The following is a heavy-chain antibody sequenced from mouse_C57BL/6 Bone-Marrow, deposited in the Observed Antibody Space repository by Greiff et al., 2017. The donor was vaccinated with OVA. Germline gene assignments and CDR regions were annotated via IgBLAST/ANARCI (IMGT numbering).Heavy chain of an antibody. V-gene: IGHV1-82*01. CDR2: IYPGDGDT. Sequence: QVQLKESGPELVKPGASVKISCKASGYAFSSSWMNWVKQRPGKGLEWIGRIYPGDGDTNYNGKFKGKATLTADKSSSTAYMQLSSLTSEDSAVYFCASRGSSVWFAYWGQGTLVTVSA. CDR3: ASRGSSVWFAY. D-gene: IGHD1-1*01. CDR1: GYAFSSSW. J-gene: IGHJ3*01.